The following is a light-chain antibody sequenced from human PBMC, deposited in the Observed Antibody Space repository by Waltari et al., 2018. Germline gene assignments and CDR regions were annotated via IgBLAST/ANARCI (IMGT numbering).Light chain of an antibody. Sequence: DIQMTQSPSSLSASVGDRVTITCRASQSISSYLNWYQQKPGKAPKLRIYAASSLQSGVPSRFSGRGSGTDFTLTISSLQPEDFATYYCQQSYSTPMYTFGQGTKLEIK. CDR2: AAS. CDR3: QQSYSTPMYT. V-gene: IGKV1-39*01. CDR1: QSISSY. J-gene: IGKJ2*01.